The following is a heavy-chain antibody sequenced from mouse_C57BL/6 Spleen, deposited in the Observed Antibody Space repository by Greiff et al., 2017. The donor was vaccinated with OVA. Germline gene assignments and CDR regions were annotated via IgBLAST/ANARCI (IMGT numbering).Heavy chain of an antibody. CDR2: INPSNGGT. CDR1: GYTFTSYW. D-gene: IGHD1-1*01. Sequence: VQLQQSGTELVKPGASVKLSCKASGYTFTSYWMHWVKQRPGQGLEWIGNINPSNGGTNYNEKFKSKATLTVDKSSSTAYMQLSSLTSEDSAVYYCARRIVATEDYYAMDYWGQGTSVTVSS. CDR3: ARRIVATEDYYAMDY. V-gene: IGHV1-53*01. J-gene: IGHJ4*01.